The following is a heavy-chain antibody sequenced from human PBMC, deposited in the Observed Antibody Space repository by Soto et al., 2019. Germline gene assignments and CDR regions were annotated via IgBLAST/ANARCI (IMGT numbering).Heavy chain of an antibody. CDR2: ISSSSSYI. CDR3: AREGITIFGVVIMPGDYYGMDV. J-gene: IGHJ6*02. Sequence: PGGSLRLSCAASGFTFSSYSMNWVRRAPGKGLEWVSSISSSSSYIYYADSVKGRFTISRDNAKNSLYLQMNSLRAEDTAVYYCAREGITIFGVVIMPGDYYGMDVWGQGTTVTVSS. CDR1: GFTFSSYS. D-gene: IGHD3-3*01. V-gene: IGHV3-21*01.